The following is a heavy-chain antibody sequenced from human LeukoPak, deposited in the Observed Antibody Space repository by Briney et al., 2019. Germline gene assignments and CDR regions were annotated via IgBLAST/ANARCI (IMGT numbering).Heavy chain of an antibody. CDR2: IIPIFGTA. CDR1: GGTFSSYA. CDR3: ALELGYCSGGSCFNWFDP. D-gene: IGHD2-15*01. V-gene: IGHV1-69*13. J-gene: IGHJ5*02. Sequence: SVKVSCKASGGTFSSYAISWVRQAPGQGLEWMGGIIPIFGTANYAQKFQGRVTITADESTSTAYMELSSLRSEDTAVFYCALELGYCSGGSCFNWFDPWGQGTLVTVSS.